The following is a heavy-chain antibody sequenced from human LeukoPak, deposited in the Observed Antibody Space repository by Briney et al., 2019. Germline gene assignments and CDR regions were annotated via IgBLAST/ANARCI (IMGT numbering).Heavy chain of an antibody. Sequence: ASVKVSCKASGYTFNSFGIIWVRQAPGQGLEWMGWISAYNGKTNHPQKLQGRVTMTTDTSTSTAYMELRSLRSDDTAVYYCARDEPWWEPNMRYYGMDVWGQGTTVTVSS. CDR2: ISAYNGKT. J-gene: IGHJ6*02. CDR1: GYTFNSFG. D-gene: IGHD1-26*01. V-gene: IGHV1-18*01. CDR3: ARDEPWWEPNMRYYGMDV.